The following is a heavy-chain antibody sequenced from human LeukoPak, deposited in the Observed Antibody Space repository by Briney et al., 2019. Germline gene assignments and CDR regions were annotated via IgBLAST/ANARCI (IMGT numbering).Heavy chain of an antibody. J-gene: IGHJ4*02. CDR3: ARQGRYCSSTSCSYFFDY. CDR1: GYSFTSYW. Sequence: GESLKISCKCSGYSFTSYWISWVRQMPGKGLEWMGRIDPSDSYTNYSPSFQGHVTISADKSISTAYLQWSSLKASDTAMYYCARQGRYCSSTSCSYFFDYWGQGTLVTVSS. V-gene: IGHV5-10-1*01. CDR2: IDPSDSYT. D-gene: IGHD2-2*01.